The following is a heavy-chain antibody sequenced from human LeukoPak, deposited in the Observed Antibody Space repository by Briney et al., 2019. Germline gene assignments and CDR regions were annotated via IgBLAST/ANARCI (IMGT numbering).Heavy chain of an antibody. CDR2: IYYSGST. Sequence: SETLSLTCTVSGGSISSSSYYWGWIRQPPGKGLEWIGSIYYSGSTYYNPSLKSRVTISVDTSKNQFSLKLSSVTAADTAVYYCARGASWGSYYFDYWAREPWSPSPQ. CDR3: ARGASWGSYYFDY. CDR1: GGSISSSSYY. J-gene: IGHJ4*02. D-gene: IGHD7-27*01. V-gene: IGHV4-39*07.